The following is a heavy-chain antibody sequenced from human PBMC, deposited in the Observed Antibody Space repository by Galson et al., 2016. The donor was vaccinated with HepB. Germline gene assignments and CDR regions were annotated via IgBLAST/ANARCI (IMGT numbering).Heavy chain of an antibody. V-gene: IGHV4-31*03. CDR3: ARERMVATIWGSHFDP. Sequence: LSLTCSVSGGSIDNGGYFWNWIRQYPGGGLEWIGYTDDSGSTKYNPSLKSRVIISVDTSKNKFFLKLNSLTAADTAVYYCARERMVATIWGSHFDPWGQGALVTVSS. CDR2: TDDSGST. D-gene: IGHD5-12*01. CDR1: GGSIDNGGYF. J-gene: IGHJ5*02.